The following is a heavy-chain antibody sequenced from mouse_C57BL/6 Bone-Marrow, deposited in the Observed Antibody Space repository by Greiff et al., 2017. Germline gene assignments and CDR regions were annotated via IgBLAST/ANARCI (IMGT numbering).Heavy chain of an antibody. J-gene: IGHJ4*01. CDR1: GHTFTDYY. D-gene: IGHD1-1*01. CDR2: INPNNGGT. V-gene: IGHV1-26*01. CDR3: ERVHGSSYYCAMDY. Sequence: VKPGASVKISCKASGHTFTDYYMNWVKQSHGKSLEWLGDINPNNGGTSYNQKFKGKDTLTVDKSSSTAYMELRSLTSEDSAVYYGERVHGSSYYCAMDYWGQGTSVTVSS.